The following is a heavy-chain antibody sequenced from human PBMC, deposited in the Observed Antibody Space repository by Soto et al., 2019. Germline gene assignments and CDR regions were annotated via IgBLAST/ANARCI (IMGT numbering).Heavy chain of an antibody. Sequence: QLQLQESGPGLVKPSETLSLTCTVSGGSISSSSYYWGWIRQPPGKGLEWIGSIYYSGSTYYNPSLKSRVTISVDTSHNQFPLKLSSVTAADPAVYYCGIGSDDYALIDYWGQGTLVTVSS. D-gene: IGHD4-17*01. V-gene: IGHV4-39*01. CDR3: GIGSDDYALIDY. CDR1: GGSISSSSYY. CDR2: IYYSGST. J-gene: IGHJ4*02.